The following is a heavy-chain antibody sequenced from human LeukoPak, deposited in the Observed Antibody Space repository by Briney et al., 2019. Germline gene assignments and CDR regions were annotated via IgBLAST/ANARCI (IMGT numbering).Heavy chain of an antibody. CDR3: ASLALSYYRSSGFGY. D-gene: IGHD3-22*01. J-gene: IGHJ4*01. V-gene: IGHV3-7*02. CDR2: IKQDGSEK. CDR1: GFTLGSYE. Sequence: GGSRRLSCTASGFTLGSYEMNWVRQAPGKGLEWVANIKQDGSEKYYVDSVKGRFTISRDNAKNSLFLQMNSLRAEDTAFYYCASLALSYYRSSGFGYWRPGTLVTVSS.